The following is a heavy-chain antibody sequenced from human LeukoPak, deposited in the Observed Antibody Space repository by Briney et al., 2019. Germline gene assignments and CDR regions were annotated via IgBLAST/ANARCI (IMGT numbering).Heavy chain of an antibody. J-gene: IGHJ4*02. CDR1: GGSSSGYY. CDR3: ARQRGQAGDPVGY. V-gene: IGHV4-34*01. D-gene: IGHD2-21*02. CDR2: INHSGST. Sequence: SETLSPTCEVYGGSSSGYYWSWIRQAPGKGLEWIGEINHSGSTNYNPSLKSRVTISLDTSKNQLSLKLSSVTAADTAVYYCARQRGQAGDPVGYWGQGTLVTVSS.